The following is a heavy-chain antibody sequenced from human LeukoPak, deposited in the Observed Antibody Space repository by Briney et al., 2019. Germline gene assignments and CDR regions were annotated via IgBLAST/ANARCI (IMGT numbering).Heavy chain of an antibody. Sequence: SRTLSVTCAISGDSVSSNSAAWNWIRQSPSRGLEWLGRTYYRSKWYNDYAVSVKSRITINPDTSKNQFSLQLNSVTPEDTAVYYCARDKYIAARRRGSDYWGQGTLVTVSA. J-gene: IGHJ4*02. CDR2: TYYRSKWYN. CDR1: GDSVSSNSAA. V-gene: IGHV6-1*01. D-gene: IGHD6-6*01. CDR3: ARDKYIAARRRGSDY.